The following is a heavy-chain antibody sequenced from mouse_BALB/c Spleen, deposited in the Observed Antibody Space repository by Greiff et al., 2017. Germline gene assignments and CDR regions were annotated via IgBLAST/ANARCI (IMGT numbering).Heavy chain of an antibody. V-gene: IGHV6-6*02. CDR3: TRPGPYYAMDY. CDR2: IRLKSNNYAT. J-gene: IGHJ4*01. Sequence: EVKLMESGGGLVQPGGSMKLSCVASGFTFSNYWMNWVRQSPEKGLEWVAEIRLKSNNYATHYAESVKGRFTISRDDSKSSVYLQMNNLRAEDTGIYYCTRPGPYYAMDYWGQGTSVTVSS. CDR1: GFTFSNYW.